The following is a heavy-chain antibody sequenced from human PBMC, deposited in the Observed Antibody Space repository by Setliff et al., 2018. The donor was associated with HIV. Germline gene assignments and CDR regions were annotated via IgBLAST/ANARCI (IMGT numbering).Heavy chain of an antibody. J-gene: IGHJ5*02. CDR2: LYHSGST. D-gene: IGHD2-8*01. CDR3: AKDMYKYGHNWFDP. Sequence: PSETLSLTCTVSGDSISSYYWSWIRQPPGKGLECIGHLYHSGSTHYSPSLKSRVTMSVATSKNQFSLKLTAVTAADTAVYYCAKDMYKYGHNWFDPWGQGTLVTVSS. CDR1: GDSISSYY. V-gene: IGHV4-59*01.